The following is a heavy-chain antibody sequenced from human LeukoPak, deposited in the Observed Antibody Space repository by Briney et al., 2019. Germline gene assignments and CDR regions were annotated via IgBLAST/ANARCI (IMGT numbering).Heavy chain of an antibody. D-gene: IGHD1-26*01. CDR3: AKALVAATGRQPLDY. CDR1: GFTFSTYT. CDR2: VPASGDST. Sequence: PGESLRLSCAASGFTFSTYTMTWVRQAPGKGLEWVSAVPASGDSTYYADSVKGRFTISRDNSRNTLYLQMDSLRAEDTALYYCAKALVAATGRQPLDYWGQGTLVTVSS. J-gene: IGHJ4*02. V-gene: IGHV3-23*01.